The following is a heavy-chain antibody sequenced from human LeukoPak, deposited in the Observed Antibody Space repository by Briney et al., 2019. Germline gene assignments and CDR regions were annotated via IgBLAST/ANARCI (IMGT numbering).Heavy chain of an antibody. Sequence: KSSETLSLTCTVSGGSISSSSYYWGWIRQPPGKGLEWIGSIYYSGSTYYNPSLKSRVTISVDMSKSQFSLKLTSVTAADTAMYYCARAYSSSFPFDFWGQGALVTVSS. CDR3: ARAYSSSFPFDF. CDR1: GGSISSSSYY. CDR2: IYYSGST. D-gene: IGHD6-6*01. J-gene: IGHJ4*02. V-gene: IGHV4-39*07.